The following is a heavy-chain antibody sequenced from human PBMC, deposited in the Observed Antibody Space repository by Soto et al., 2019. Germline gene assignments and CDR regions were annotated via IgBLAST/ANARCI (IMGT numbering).Heavy chain of an antibody. CDR3: ARVYAAYYYYYGMDV. CDR1: GGSISSGDYY. Sequence: QVQLQESGPGLVKPSQTLSLTCTVSGGSISSGDYYWSWIRQPPGKGLEWIGYIYYSWSTYYNPSLKSRVTISVDTSKNQFSLKLSSVTAADTAVYYCARVYAAYYYYYGMDVWGQGTTVTVSS. V-gene: IGHV4-30-4*01. J-gene: IGHJ6*02. D-gene: IGHD2-15*01. CDR2: IYYSWST.